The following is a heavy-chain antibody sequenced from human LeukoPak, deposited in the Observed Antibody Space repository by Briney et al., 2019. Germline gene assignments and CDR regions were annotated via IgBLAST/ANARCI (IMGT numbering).Heavy chain of an antibody. V-gene: IGHV3-74*01. Sequence: GGSVRLFCAVSGFTLSSYWMHWVRQAPGKGLVWVSRIDSDWSTTVCADSVERRFTISRGNANNTLYLQMNSLRAEDAGVYYCARGLTLLGYCSSTSCLMNYWGQGTLVTVSS. CDR1: GFTLSSYW. D-gene: IGHD2-2*01. CDR2: IDSDWSTT. J-gene: IGHJ4*02. CDR3: ARGLTLLGYCSSTSCLMNY.